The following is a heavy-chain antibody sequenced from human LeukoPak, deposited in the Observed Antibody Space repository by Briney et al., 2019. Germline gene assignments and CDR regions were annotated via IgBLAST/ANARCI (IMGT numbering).Heavy chain of an antibody. CDR3: AREVIYASGSYFFDY. D-gene: IGHD3-10*01. CDR2: IYYSGST. V-gene: IGHV4-30-4*01. Sequence: SQTLSLTCTVSGGSIRRGDYYWSWIRQPPGKGLEWIGHIYYSGSTYYNPSLKSRLTISVDTSKNQFSLKLSSVTAADTAVYYCAREVIYASGSYFFDYWGQGTLVTVSS. J-gene: IGHJ4*02. CDR1: GGSIRRGDYY.